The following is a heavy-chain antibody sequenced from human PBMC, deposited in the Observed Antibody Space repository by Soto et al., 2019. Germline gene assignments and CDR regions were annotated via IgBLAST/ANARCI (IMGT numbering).Heavy chain of an antibody. Sequence: SLRLSCAASGFNFSDHYMNWIRQAPGKGLEWVSYISGSSRYTNFADSVKGRLTTSRDNAKNSLYLQMNSLRAEDTAVYYCARHTSGWHYYDYWGQGTPVTVSS. CDR2: ISGSSRYT. V-gene: IGHV3-11*06. CDR3: ARHTSGWHYYDY. D-gene: IGHD6-19*01. J-gene: IGHJ4*02. CDR1: GFNFSDHY.